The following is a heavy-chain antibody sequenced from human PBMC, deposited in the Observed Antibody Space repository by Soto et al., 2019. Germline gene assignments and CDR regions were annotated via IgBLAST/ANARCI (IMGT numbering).Heavy chain of an antibody. CDR2: IYSGGTT. J-gene: IGHJ5*02. V-gene: IGHV3-66*01. CDR3: XXXXXXXXXXGWFDP. Sequence: EVQLVESGGGLVQPGGSLRLSCAASGFTVSSNYMSWVRQXXXXXXXWVSVIYSGGTTYYADSVKGRFTISRDNSKNTXXXXXXXXXXXXXXXXXXXXXXXXXXXXGWFDPWGQGTLVTVSS. CDR1: GFTVSSNY.